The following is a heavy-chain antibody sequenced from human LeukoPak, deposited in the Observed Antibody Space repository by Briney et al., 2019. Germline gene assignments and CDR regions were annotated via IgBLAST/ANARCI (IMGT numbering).Heavy chain of an antibody. V-gene: IGHV4-39*01. CDR1: GGSISSSSYY. CDR2: ICYSGST. J-gene: IGHJ2*01. Sequence: PSETLSLTCTVSGGSISSSSYYWGWIRQPPGKGLEWIGSICYSGSTYYNPSLKSRVTISVDTSKNQFSLKLSSVTAADTAVYYCARHQGVVDLWGRGSLVTVSS. D-gene: IGHD3-3*01. CDR3: ARHQGVVDL.